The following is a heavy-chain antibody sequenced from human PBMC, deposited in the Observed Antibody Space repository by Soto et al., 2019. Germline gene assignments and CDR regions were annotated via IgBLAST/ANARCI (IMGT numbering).Heavy chain of an antibody. CDR1: GFTVSSNY. V-gene: IGHV3-53*01. Sequence: LGGSLGLSCAASGFTVSSNYMSWVRQAPGKGLEWVSVIYSGGSTYYADSVKGRFTISRDNSKNTLYLQMNSLRAEDTAVYYSARDFIYYGSGSSYYYYGMAVWGQGTTATGPS. J-gene: IGHJ6*02. CDR2: IYSGGST. CDR3: ARDFIYYGSGSSYYYYGMAV. D-gene: IGHD3-10*01.